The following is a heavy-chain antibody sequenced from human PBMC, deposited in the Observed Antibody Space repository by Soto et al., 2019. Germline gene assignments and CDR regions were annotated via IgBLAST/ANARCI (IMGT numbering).Heavy chain of an antibody. J-gene: IGHJ4*02. CDR2: ISYSGSDT. V-gene: IGHV3-23*01. CDR1: GFTFGKNA. D-gene: IGHD3-3*01. CDR3: ERGEEWGWRHYFDL. Sequence: PGGSLRLSFVGSGFTFGKNAMSWVRQAVGTGLQWVSAISYSGSDTFYADSVKGRFTISRDNSRNTLFLDMTGLRAEDTGVYYCERGEEWGWRHYFDLWGQGTLVTVSS.